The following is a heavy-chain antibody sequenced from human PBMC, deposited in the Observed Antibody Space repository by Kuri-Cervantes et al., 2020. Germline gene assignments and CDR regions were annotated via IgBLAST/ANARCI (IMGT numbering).Heavy chain of an antibody. V-gene: IGHV4-59*04. CDR1: GASISSYY. J-gene: IGHJ5*02. D-gene: IGHD6-19*01. Sequence: ESLPISCTVSGASISSYYWRWIRQPPGKGLEWIGYIYYSGSTYYNPSLKSRVTISVDTSKNQFSLKLSSVTAADTAVYYCARHAGLEWLDKPAWWFDPWGQGTLVTVSS. CDR2: IYYSGST. CDR3: ARHAGLEWLDKPAWWFDP.